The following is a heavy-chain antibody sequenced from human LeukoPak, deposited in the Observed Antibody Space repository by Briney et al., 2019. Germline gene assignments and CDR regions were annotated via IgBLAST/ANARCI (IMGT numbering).Heavy chain of an antibody. Sequence: SETLSLTCAVYGGSFSGYYWSWIRQPPGKGLEWIGEINHIGSTNYNPSLKSRVTISVDTSKNQFSLKLSSVTAADTAVYYCAGAGIVGATLDYWGQGTLVTVSS. CDR3: AGAGIVGATLDY. CDR1: GGSFSGYY. D-gene: IGHD1-26*01. CDR2: INHIGST. J-gene: IGHJ4*02. V-gene: IGHV4-34*01.